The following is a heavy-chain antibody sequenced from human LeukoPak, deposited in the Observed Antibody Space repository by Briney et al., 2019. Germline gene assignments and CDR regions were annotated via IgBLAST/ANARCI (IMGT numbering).Heavy chain of an antibody. D-gene: IGHD4-17*01. V-gene: IGHV4-59*08. CDR1: GGSISSYY. CDR2: IYYSGST. J-gene: IGHJ3*02. CDR3: ARHLVSYGDYSAFDI. Sequence: SETLSLTCTVSGGSISSYYWSWIRQPPGKGLEWIGYIYYSGSTNYNPSLKSRVTISVDTSKNQFSLKLSSVTAADTAVYYCARHLVSYGDYSAFDIWGQGTMVTVSS.